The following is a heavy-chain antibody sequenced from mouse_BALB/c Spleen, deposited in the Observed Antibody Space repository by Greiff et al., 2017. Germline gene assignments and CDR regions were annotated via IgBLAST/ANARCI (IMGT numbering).Heavy chain of an antibody. D-gene: IGHD4-1*01. J-gene: IGHJ2*01. CDR1: GFAFSSYD. CDR3: ARHKLGYFDY. Sequence: VMLVESGGGLVKPGGSLKLSCAASGFAFSSYDMSWVRQTPEKRLEWVAYISSGGGSTYYPDTVKGRFTISRDNAKNTLYLQMSSLKSEDTAMYYCARHKLGYFDYRGQGTTLTVSS. V-gene: IGHV5-12-1*01. CDR2: ISSGGGST.